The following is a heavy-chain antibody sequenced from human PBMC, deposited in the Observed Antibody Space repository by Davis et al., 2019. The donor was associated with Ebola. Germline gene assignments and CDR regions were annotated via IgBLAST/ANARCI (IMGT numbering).Heavy chain of an antibody. Sequence: SETLSLTCTVSGGSISSHYWTWIRQPPGKGLEWIGYIYYSGSTNYNPSLKSRVTISVDTSKNQFSLKLSSVTAADTSVYYCARFGVQRIAALYYYYGMDVWGQGTTVTVSS. CDR3: ARFGVQRIAALYYYYGMDV. V-gene: IGHV4-59*11. CDR1: GGSISSHY. J-gene: IGHJ6*02. D-gene: IGHD6-6*01. CDR2: IYYSGST.